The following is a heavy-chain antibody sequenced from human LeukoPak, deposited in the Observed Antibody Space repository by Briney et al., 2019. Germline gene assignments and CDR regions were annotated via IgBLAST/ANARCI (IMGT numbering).Heavy chain of an antibody. CDR3: AASRISSSWYGFFDY. V-gene: IGHV1-18*01. D-gene: IGHD6-13*01. CDR1: GGTFSSYG. CDR2: ISAYNGNT. Sequence: ASVKVSCKASGGTFSSYGISWVRQAPGQGLEWMGWISAYNGNTNYAQRLQGRVTMTTDTSTSTAYMELRSLRSDDTAVYYCAASRISSSWYGFFDYWGQGTLVTVSS. J-gene: IGHJ4*02.